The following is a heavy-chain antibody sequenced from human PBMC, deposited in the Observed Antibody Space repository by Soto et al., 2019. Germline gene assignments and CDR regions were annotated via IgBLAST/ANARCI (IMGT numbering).Heavy chain of an antibody. CDR1: GCTFSSYA. CDR3: AKDRYSSSWYSEYLSGFDY. J-gene: IGHJ4*02. D-gene: IGHD6-13*01. V-gene: IGHV3-23*01. Sequence: PGGSLRLSCAASGCTFSSYAMSWVRQAPGKGLEWVSAISGSGGSTYYADSVKGRFTISRDNSKNTLYLQMNSLRAEDTAVYYCAKDRYSSSWYSEYLSGFDYWGQGTLVTVSS. CDR2: ISGSGGST.